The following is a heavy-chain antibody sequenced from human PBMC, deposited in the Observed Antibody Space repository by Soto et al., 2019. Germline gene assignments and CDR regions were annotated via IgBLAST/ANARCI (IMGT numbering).Heavy chain of an antibody. CDR1: GGSLSREYFH. J-gene: IGHJ6*02. V-gene: IGHV4-30-4*08. CDR2: IHYTGSI. D-gene: IGHD2-21*02. CDR3: AREDDGGDRDYYGLDV. Sequence: SETLSLSCAVSGGSLSREYFHWTWIRQSPGKGLEWIGYIHYTGSIMYNPSFKSRLTMAVDTTKNQFSLQLTSVTAADTAVYFCAREDDGGDRDYYGLDVLGQGPSVT.